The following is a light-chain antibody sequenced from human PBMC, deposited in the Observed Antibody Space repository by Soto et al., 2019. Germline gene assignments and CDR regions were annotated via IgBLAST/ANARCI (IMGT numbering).Light chain of an antibody. CDR1: QGIRND. V-gene: IGKV1-17*01. CDR2: AAS. Sequence: DIQMTQFPSSLSASVGDRVTITCRASQGIRNDLGWYQQKPGKAPKRLIYAASSLQSGVPSRFSGSGSGTEVALEISSLQPEDSATFYCLQHSTYPLMFGQGTKVEIK. CDR3: LQHSTYPLM. J-gene: IGKJ1*01.